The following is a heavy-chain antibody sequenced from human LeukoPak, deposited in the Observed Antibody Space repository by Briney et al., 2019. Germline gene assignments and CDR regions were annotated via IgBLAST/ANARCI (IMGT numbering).Heavy chain of an antibody. D-gene: IGHD1-14*01. CDR3: ARSNPNRNALDL. CDR2: IKKDGSEE. CDR1: GFTLNSYL. Sequence: PGGSLRLSCAASGFTLNSYLMSWVRQAPGRGQEWVANIKKDGSEESYLDSVKGRFTVSRDNAKNSLFLQMNSLRGEDTAVYYCARSNPNRNALDLWGQGTMVTISS. J-gene: IGHJ3*01. V-gene: IGHV3-7*01.